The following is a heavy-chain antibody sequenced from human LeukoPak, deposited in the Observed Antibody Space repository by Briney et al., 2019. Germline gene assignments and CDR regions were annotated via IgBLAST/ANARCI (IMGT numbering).Heavy chain of an antibody. CDR3: AKCSGYCSGGSCYDDLFYYYMDV. J-gene: IGHJ6*03. V-gene: IGHV1-2*02. Sequence: ASVKVSCKASGYTFTGYYMHWVRQAPGQGLEWMGWINPNSGGTNYAQKFQGRVTMTRDTSISTAYMELSRLRSDDTAVYYCAKCSGYCSGGSCYDDLFYYYMDVWGKGTTVTISS. CDR2: INPNSGGT. CDR1: GYTFTGYY. D-gene: IGHD2-15*01.